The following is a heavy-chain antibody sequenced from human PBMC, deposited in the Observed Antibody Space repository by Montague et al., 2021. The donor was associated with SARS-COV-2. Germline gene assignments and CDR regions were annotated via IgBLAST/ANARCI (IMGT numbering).Heavy chain of an antibody. Sequence: SETLSLTCAVYGGSFSDYFWTWIRQPPGKGLEWIGEINHRGTSNYNPSLKSRVSISVDTSKNQFSLYLGSVTAADTAVYYCARGRQHFNMIVVVMTGGGYYLDYWGQGTLVTVSS. V-gene: IGHV4-34*01. CDR1: GGSFSDYF. J-gene: IGHJ4*02. D-gene: IGHD3-22*01. CDR3: ARGRQHFNMIVVVMTGGGYYLDY. CDR2: INHRGTS.